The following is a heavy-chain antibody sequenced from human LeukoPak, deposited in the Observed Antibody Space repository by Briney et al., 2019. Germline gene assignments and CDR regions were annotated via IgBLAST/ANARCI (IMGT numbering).Heavy chain of an antibody. V-gene: IGHV4-59*01. CDR1: GGSISSYY. Sequence: PSETLSLTCTVSGGSISSYYWSWIRQPPGKGLEWIGYIYYSGSTNYNPSLKSRVTISVDTSKNQFSLKLSSVTAADTAVYYCARSGGWWELPTRFDYWGQGTLVTVSS. CDR3: ARSGGWWELPTRFDY. D-gene: IGHD1-26*01. J-gene: IGHJ4*02. CDR2: IYYSGST.